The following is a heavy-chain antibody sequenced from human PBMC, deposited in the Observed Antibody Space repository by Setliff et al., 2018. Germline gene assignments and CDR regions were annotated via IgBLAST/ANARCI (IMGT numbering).Heavy chain of an antibody. CDR3: ARSQYSSRWYVIGAFDY. CDR1: GFSFSSYG. Sequence: ALRLSCAASGFSFSSYGIHWVRQAPGKGLEWVAFIQFDGGDKYYADSVKGRFIISRDNSKDTLFLQINSLRNEDTAVYYCARSQYSSRWYVIGAFDYWGQGALVTVSS. D-gene: IGHD6-13*01. V-gene: IGHV3-30*19. CDR2: IQFDGGDK. J-gene: IGHJ4*02.